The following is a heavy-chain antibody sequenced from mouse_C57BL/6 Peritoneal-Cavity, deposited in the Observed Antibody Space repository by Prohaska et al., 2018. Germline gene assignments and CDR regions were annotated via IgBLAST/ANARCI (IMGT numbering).Heavy chain of an antibody. D-gene: IGHD2-1*01. CDR1: GFTFSGFW. Sequence: EVQLLETGGGLVQPGGSRGLSCEGSGFTFSGFWMSWFRQTPGKTLEWIGDINSDGSAINYAPSIKDRVTIFRDNDKSTLYLQMSNVRSEDTATYFCMRYGNYWYFDVWGTGTTVTVSS. J-gene: IGHJ1*03. CDR3: MRYGNYWYFDV. CDR2: INSDGSAI. V-gene: IGHV11-2*01.